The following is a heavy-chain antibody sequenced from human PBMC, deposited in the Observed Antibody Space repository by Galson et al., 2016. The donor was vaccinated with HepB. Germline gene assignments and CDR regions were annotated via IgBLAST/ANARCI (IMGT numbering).Heavy chain of an antibody. D-gene: IGHD3-9*01. CDR2: IWHDGSNK. CDR1: GFTFSHYG. CDR3: AKPLATGFYFDY. J-gene: IGHJ4*02. V-gene: IGHV3-33*06. Sequence: SLRLSCAASGFTFSHYGMHWVRQAPGKGLEWVAVIWHDGSNKYYAASVRGRFTISRDNSKNTLYLQMNSLRAGDTAVYYCAKPLATGFYFDYWGQGTLVTVSS.